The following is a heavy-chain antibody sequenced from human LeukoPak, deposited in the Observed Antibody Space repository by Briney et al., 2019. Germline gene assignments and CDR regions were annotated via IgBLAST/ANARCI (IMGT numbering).Heavy chain of an antibody. V-gene: IGHV3-66*01. CDR2: IYSGGRT. Sequence: GGSLRLSCAASGFTVSSNYMSWVSQAPGKGLELVSVIYSGGRTYYADSVKGRFTISRDNSKNTLYLQMNSLRAEDTAVYYCARNYYGSGSYWVPGLDYGMDVWGQGTTVTVSS. CDR1: GFTVSSNY. D-gene: IGHD3-10*01. CDR3: ARNYYGSGSYWVPGLDYGMDV. J-gene: IGHJ6*02.